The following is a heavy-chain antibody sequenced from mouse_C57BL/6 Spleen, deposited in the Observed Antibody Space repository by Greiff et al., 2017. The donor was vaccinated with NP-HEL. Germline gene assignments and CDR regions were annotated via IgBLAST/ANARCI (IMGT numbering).Heavy chain of an antibody. J-gene: IGHJ1*03. CDR3: ARRIYYGSSDWYFDV. Sequence: VQLQQSGAELVKPGASVKISCKASGYAFSSYWMNWVKQRPGKGLEWIGQIYPGDGDTNYNGKFKGKATLTADKSSSTAYMQLSSLTSEDSAVYFCARRIYYGSSDWYFDVWGTGTTVTVSS. CDR1: GYAFSSYW. V-gene: IGHV1-80*01. D-gene: IGHD1-1*01. CDR2: IYPGDGDT.